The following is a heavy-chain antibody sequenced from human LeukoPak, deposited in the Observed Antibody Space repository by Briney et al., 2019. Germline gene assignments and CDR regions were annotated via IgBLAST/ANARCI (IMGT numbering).Heavy chain of an antibody. CDR3: ARDHSDWFGPQNAVYDAFDI. V-gene: IGHV1-69*13. CDR2: IIPIFGTA. CDR1: GGTFSSYA. J-gene: IGHJ3*02. D-gene: IGHD3-9*01. Sequence: GASVKVSCKASGGTFSSYAISWVRQAPGQGLEWMGGIIPIFGTANYAQKFQGRVTITADESTSTAYMELSSLRSEDTAVYYCARDHSDWFGPQNAVYDAFDIWGQGTMVTVSS.